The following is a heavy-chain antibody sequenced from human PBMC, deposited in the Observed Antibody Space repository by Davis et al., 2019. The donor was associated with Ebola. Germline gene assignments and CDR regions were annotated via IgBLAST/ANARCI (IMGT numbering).Heavy chain of an antibody. Sequence: ASVKVSCKASGYTFSSYGISWVRQAPGQGLEWMGWISPHNGNTQYGQKFQGRVTMTTDTSTTTTFMELGSLRSDDTAVYFCAAGRAYRDYEDYFDYYGMDVWGPGTTVTVSS. CDR2: ISPHNGNT. CDR3: AAGRAYRDYEDYFDYYGMDV. V-gene: IGHV1-18*01. CDR1: GYTFSSYG. D-gene: IGHD4-17*01. J-gene: IGHJ6*02.